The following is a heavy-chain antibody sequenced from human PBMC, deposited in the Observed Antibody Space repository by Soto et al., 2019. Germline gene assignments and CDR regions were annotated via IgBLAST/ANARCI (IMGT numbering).Heavy chain of an antibody. CDR3: ARRSGSSKANYMDV. J-gene: IGHJ6*03. Sequence: QVQLVQSGAEVKKPGASVKVSCKASGYTFTGYYMHWVRQAPGQGLEWMGWINPNSGGTNYAQKFQGWVTMTRDMSISTAYMELCRLTSKLTDVYYFARRSGSSKANYMDVWGTAATVTVS. CDR1: GYTFTGYY. V-gene: IGHV1-2*04. D-gene: IGHD3-10*01. CDR2: INPNSGGT.